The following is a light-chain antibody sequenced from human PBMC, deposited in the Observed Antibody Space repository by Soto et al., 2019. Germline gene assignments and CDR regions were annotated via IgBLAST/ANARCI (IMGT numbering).Light chain of an antibody. CDR3: QQYGGSPPYT. Sequence: EIVLTQSPGTLSLSPGERATLSCRASQSVSSIYLAWYQQKPGQAPRLLIYRASSRATGIPDRFSGSGSGTYFTLTISRLEPEDFAVYYCQQYGGSPPYTFGQGIKLEI. CDR1: QSVSSIY. CDR2: RAS. J-gene: IGKJ2*01. V-gene: IGKV3-20*01.